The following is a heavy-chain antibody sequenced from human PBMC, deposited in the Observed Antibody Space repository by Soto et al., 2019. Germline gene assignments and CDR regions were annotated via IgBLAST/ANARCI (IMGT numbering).Heavy chain of an antibody. J-gene: IGHJ4*02. CDR2: ISVHNGYT. CDR3: ARGRGVSIWYETPHYFDS. V-gene: IGHV1-18*01. Sequence: QVQLVQSGAEVKKPGASVKVSCRASGYSFTSYGITWVRQTPGQGLEWMGWISVHNGYTNYPQKLQDRITMTTDTSTSTAYMELTSLRSDDTAVYYCARGRGVSIWYETPHYFDSWGQGTLVTVSS. CDR1: GYSFTSYG. D-gene: IGHD6-13*01.